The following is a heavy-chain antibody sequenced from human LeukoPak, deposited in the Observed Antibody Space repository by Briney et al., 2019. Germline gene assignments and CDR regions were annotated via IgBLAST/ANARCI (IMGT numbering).Heavy chain of an antibody. CDR1: GFTFSSYA. D-gene: IGHD1-1*01. V-gene: IGHV3-23*01. Sequence: GGSLRLSCAASGFTFSSYAMSWVRQAPGKGLEWVSATSGSGGSTYYADSVKGRFTISRDNSKNTLYLQMNSLRAEDTAVYYCAKDRLGKEGNDDFDYWGQGTLVTVSS. CDR2: TSGSGGST. J-gene: IGHJ4*02. CDR3: AKDRLGKEGNDDFDY.